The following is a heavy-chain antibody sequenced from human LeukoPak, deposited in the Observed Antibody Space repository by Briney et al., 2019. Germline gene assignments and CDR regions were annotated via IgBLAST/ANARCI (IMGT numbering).Heavy chain of an antibody. CDR2: ISAYNGNT. V-gene: IGHV1-18*01. J-gene: IGHJ4*02. Sequence: GSVKVSCKASGYTFTSYGISWVRQAPGQGLEWMGWISAYNGNTNYAQKLQGRVTMTTDTSTSTAYMELRSLRSDDTAVYYCAKDPHLTFGGPMQRYDYWGQGTLVTVSS. D-gene: IGHD3-16*01. CDR1: GYTFTSYG. CDR3: AKDPHLTFGGPMQRYDY.